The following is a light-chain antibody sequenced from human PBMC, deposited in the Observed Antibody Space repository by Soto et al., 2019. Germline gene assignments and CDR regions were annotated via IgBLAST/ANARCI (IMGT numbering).Light chain of an antibody. CDR3: QSYDSSLTTFV. V-gene: IGLV1-40*01. Sequence: QSVLTQPPSVSGAPGQMVAMSCTGSSSNIGAEYDVHWYQQLPGTAPKRLIYGDNNRPSGVPDRFSGSKSGTSASLAITGLQPEDEADYYCQSYDSSLTTFVFGTGTKVTVL. CDR2: GDN. CDR1: SSNIGAEYD. J-gene: IGLJ1*01.